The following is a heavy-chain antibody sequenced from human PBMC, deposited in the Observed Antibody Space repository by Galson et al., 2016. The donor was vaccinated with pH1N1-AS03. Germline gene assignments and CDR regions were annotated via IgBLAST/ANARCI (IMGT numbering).Heavy chain of an antibody. D-gene: IGHD6-25*01. Sequence: SLRLSCAASGFTFSTYWMSWVRQAPGKGLEWVANINQDGSEKHYVDSVKGRFTISRDNAKNSLYLQVNNLRVEDTAVYYCASAPVGSGNLYYFDYWGKGTLITVSS. CDR1: GFTFSTYW. J-gene: IGHJ4*02. CDR3: ASAPVGSGNLYYFDY. V-gene: IGHV3-7*01. CDR2: INQDGSEK.